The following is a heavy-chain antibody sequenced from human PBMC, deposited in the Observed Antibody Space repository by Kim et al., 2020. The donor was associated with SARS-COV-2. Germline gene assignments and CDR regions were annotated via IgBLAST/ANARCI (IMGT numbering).Heavy chain of an antibody. D-gene: IGHD2-2*02. CDR1: GYTFTSYY. V-gene: IGHV1-46*01. CDR3: ARDMGYCSSTSCYTGRGYFDY. J-gene: IGHJ4*02. Sequence: ASVKVSCKASGYTFTSYYMHWVRQAPGQGLEWMGIINPSGGSTSYAQKFQGRVTMTRDTSTSTVYMELSSLRSEDTAVYYCARDMGYCSSTSCYTGRGYFDYWGQGTLVTVSS. CDR2: INPSGGST.